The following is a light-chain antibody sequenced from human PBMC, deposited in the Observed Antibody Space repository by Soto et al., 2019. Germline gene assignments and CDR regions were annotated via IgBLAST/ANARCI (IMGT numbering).Light chain of an antibody. J-gene: IGKJ5*01. CDR3: QQYYTWPS. Sequence: DIQMTQSPSSLSASVGDIVTITFRASQGISSYLNWYQQKPGKAPKLLIYAASSLQSGVPSRFSGSGSGTDFTLTISSLQPEDFATYYCQQYYTWPSFGQGTRLEIK. V-gene: IGKV1-39*01. CDR2: AAS. CDR1: QGISSY.